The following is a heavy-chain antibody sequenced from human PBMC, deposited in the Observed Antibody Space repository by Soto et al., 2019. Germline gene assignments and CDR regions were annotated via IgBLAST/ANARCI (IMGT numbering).Heavy chain of an antibody. CDR2: IYYSGST. CDR1: GGSISSYY. J-gene: IGHJ3*02. Sequence: PSETLSLTCTVSGGSISSYYWSWIRQPPGKGLEWIGYIYYSGSTNYNPSLKSRVTISVDTSKNQSSLKLSSVTAADTAVYYCARLDIVVVPAAMRGAFDIWGQGTMVTVSS. V-gene: IGHV4-59*08. CDR3: ARLDIVVVPAAMRGAFDI. D-gene: IGHD2-2*01.